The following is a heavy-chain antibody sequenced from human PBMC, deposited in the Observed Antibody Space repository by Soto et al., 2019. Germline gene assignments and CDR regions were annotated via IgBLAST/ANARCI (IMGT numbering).Heavy chain of an antibody. CDR3: ARDGEGY. D-gene: IGHD2-21*01. CDR1: GFTFSNYW. Sequence: EVQLVESGGGLVQPGGSLRLSCAASGFTFSNYWMHWVRQVPGKGLVWVSRINTDGSATSYADSVKGRFTVSRDNAKNTQYLQMNSLRVEDTAVYYCARDGEGYWRQGSLVTVSS. J-gene: IGHJ4*02. CDR2: INTDGSAT. V-gene: IGHV3-74*01.